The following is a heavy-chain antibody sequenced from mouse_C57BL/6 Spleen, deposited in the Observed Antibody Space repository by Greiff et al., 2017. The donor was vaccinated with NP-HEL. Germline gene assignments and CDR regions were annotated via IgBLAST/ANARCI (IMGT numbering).Heavy chain of an antibody. CDR2: IDPSDSYP. V-gene: IGHV1-50*01. CDR1: GYTFTSYW. CDR3: ARPVVAPYWYFDV. Sequence: QVQLQQPGAELVKPGASVKLSCKASGYTFTSYWMQWVKQRPGQGLEWIGEIDPSDSYPNYNQKFKGKATLTVDTSSSTAYMQLSSLTSEDSAVYYCARPVVAPYWYFDVWGTGTTVTVSS. J-gene: IGHJ1*03. D-gene: IGHD1-1*01.